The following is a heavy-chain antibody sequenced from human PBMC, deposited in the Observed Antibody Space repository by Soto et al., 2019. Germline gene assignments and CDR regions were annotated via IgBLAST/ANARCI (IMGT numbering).Heavy chain of an antibody. Sequence: QVQLVESGGGVVQPGRSLRLSCAASGFTFSSYGMHWVRQAPGKGLEWVAVISYDGSNKYYADSVKGRFTISRDNSKNTLYLQMNSLRAEDTAVYYCAKDRARYFDWLLMDYYGMDVWGQGTTVTVSS. J-gene: IGHJ6*02. CDR2: ISYDGSNK. CDR3: AKDRARYFDWLLMDYYGMDV. D-gene: IGHD3-9*01. V-gene: IGHV3-30*18. CDR1: GFTFSSYG.